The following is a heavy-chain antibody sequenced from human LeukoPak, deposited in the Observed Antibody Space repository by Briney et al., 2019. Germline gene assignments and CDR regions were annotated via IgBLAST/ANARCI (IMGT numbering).Heavy chain of an antibody. CDR2: LAGDGVNK. J-gene: IGHJ4*02. V-gene: IGHV3-30*18. Sequence: PGGSLRLSCAASGFTFSIYGMHWVRQAPGKGLEWVALLAGDGVNKFYADSVKGRFTISRDNSKNTLYLQMNSLRPEDTAVYYCAKAAMYSNRWTPFDDWGQGTLVTVSS. CDR1: GFTFSIYG. CDR3: AKAAMYSNRWTPFDD. D-gene: IGHD2/OR15-2a*01.